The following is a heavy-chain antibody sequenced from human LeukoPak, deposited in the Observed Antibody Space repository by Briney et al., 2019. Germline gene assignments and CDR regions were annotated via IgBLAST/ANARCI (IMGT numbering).Heavy chain of an antibody. D-gene: IGHD3-10*01. CDR1: GYTLTELS. Sequence: PAASVKVSCKVSGYTLTELSMHWVRQAPGKGLEWMGGFDPEDGETIYAQKFQGRVTMTEDTSTDTAYMELSSLRSEDTAVYYCATAGRITMVRGVIIPLSYWGQGTLATVSS. CDR3: ATAGRITMVRGVIIPLSY. CDR2: FDPEDGET. J-gene: IGHJ4*02. V-gene: IGHV1-24*01.